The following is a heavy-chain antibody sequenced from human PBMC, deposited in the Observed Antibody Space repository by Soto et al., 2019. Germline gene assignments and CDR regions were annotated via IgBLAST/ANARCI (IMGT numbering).Heavy chain of an antibody. V-gene: IGHV3-48*03. Sequence: EEQLVESGGDLVQPGGSLRLSCTSSGFALDTYDMNWVRLAPGKDLEWISHIATGGDRIYYADSVKGRFTISRDNARNSLYLPKNPPRDEHTAFYLCAGENVFVFASNGAFNVWGQGTLVTVSS. CDR3: AGENVFVFASNGAFNV. CDR1: GFALDTYD. D-gene: IGHD2-21*01. CDR2: IATGGDRI. J-gene: IGHJ3*01.